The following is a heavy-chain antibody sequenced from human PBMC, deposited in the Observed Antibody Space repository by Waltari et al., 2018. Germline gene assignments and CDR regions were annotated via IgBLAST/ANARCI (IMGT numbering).Heavy chain of an antibody. D-gene: IGHD6-19*01. J-gene: IGHJ4*02. CDR2: ISSGSTYI. CDR1: GLLFSSWG. CDR3: TRDVYGSGGDYFEP. V-gene: IGHV3-21*02. Sequence: QLEESGGGLVKSGGSLRLSCSASGLLFSSWGMNWVRQAPGKGLEWIASISSGSTYIFYADAVRGRFTISRDDAKDSLYLKADSLRAEDTGVYYCTRDVYGSGGDYFEPWGQGTLVTVSS.